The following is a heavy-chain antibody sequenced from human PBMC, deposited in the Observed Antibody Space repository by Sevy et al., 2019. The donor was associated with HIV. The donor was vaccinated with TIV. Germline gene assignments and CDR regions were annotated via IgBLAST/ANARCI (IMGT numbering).Heavy chain of an antibody. D-gene: IGHD3-3*01. CDR3: ARXPKPSVXRFLXXPSXXXXXX. Sequence: GGSLRLSCXAXXXXXSSXXXHXXRXAPGKGLVWVSRINSDGXSTSYADSVKGRFTISRDNAKNTLYLQMNSLRAEDTAXXYCARXPKPSVXRFLXXPSXXXXXXXXQGTTVTVSS. V-gene: IGHV3-74*01. CDR2: INSDGXST. CDR1: XXXXSSXX. J-gene: IGHJ6*02.